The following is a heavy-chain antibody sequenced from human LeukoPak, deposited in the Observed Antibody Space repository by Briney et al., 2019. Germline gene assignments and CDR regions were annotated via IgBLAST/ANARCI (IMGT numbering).Heavy chain of an antibody. CDR2: IYHTGST. Sequence: TPSETLSLTCAVSGGSISSSNWWIWVRQPPGKGLEWIGEIYHTGSTNYNPSLKSRVTISVDKSKNQFSLKLSSVTAADTAMYYCARDTEGRGRLDAFDIWGQGTMVTVSS. V-gene: IGHV4-4*02. J-gene: IGHJ3*02. CDR3: ARDTEGRGRLDAFDI. D-gene: IGHD3-10*01. CDR1: GGSISSSNW.